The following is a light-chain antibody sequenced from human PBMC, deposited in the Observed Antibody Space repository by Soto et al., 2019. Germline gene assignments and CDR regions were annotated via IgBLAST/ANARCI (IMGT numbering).Light chain of an antibody. Sequence: QSALAQPPSASGSPGQSVTISCTGTSSDVGGYNYVSWYQQHPGKAPKLMIYEVSKRPSGVPDRFSSSKSGNTASLTVSGLHAEDEADYYCSSYAGSTYVFGTGTKVTVL. J-gene: IGLJ1*01. CDR2: EVS. V-gene: IGLV2-8*01. CDR3: SSYAGSTYV. CDR1: SSDVGGYNY.